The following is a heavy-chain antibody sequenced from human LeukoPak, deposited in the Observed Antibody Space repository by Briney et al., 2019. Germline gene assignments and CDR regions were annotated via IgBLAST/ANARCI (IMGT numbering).Heavy chain of an antibody. CDR2: ISGYNGNT. J-gene: IGHJ6*03. D-gene: IGHD1-14*01. Sequence: ASVKVSCKASGYTFTTYNINWVRQAPGQGLEWMGWISGYNGNTNYAQKLQGRVTMTTDTSTSTAYMELRSLKSDDTAVYYCAKDACGGNCFYSMDVWGKGTTVTVSS. V-gene: IGHV1-18*01. CDR1: GYTFTTYN. CDR3: AKDACGGNCFYSMDV.